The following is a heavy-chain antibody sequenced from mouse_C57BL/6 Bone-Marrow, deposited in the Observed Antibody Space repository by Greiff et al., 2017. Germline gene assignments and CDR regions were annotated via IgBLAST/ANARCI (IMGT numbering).Heavy chain of an antibody. CDR3: AFQLGPWFAY. CDR2: IYPRSGNT. CDR1: GYTFTSYG. D-gene: IGHD4-1*02. J-gene: IGHJ3*01. V-gene: IGHV1-81*01. Sequence: VQLQPSGAELARPGASVKLSCKASGYTFTSYGISWVKQRTGQGLEWIGEIYPRSGNTYYNEKFKGKATLTADKSSSTAYMELRSLTSEDSAVYFCAFQLGPWFAYWGQGTLVTVSA.